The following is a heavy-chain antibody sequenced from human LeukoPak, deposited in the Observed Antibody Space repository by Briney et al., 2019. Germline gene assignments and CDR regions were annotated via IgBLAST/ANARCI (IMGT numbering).Heavy chain of an antibody. V-gene: IGHV1-69*13. CDR3: ARRGPPKYYYDSSGYSDFDY. CDR1: GGTFISYA. CDR2: IIPIFGTA. J-gene: IGHJ4*02. D-gene: IGHD3-22*01. Sequence: GASVKVSCKASGGTFISYAISWVRQAPGQGLEWMGGIIPIFGTANYAQKFQGRVTITADESTSTAYMELSSLRSEDTAVYYCARRGPPKYYYDSSGYSDFDYWGQGTLVTVPS.